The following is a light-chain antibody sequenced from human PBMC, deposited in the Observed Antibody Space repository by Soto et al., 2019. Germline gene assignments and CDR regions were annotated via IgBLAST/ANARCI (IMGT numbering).Light chain of an antibody. J-gene: IGKJ4*01. V-gene: IGKV1-6*01. Sequence: AIQMTQSPSSLSASVGDRVTITCRASQGIREEFGWYQVKPGKAPKLLIYTASNLQSGVPSRFSGSGSGTEFSLTINSLQPEDFATYYCLQDYNYPLTFGGGTKVEIK. CDR2: TAS. CDR3: LQDYNYPLT. CDR1: QGIREE.